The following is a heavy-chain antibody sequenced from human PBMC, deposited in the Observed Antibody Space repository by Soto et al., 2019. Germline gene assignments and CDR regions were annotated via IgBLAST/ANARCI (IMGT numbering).Heavy chain of an antibody. J-gene: IGHJ4*02. D-gene: IGHD2-15*01. CDR1: GFTFSSYG. V-gene: IGHV3-33*01. CDR2: IWYDGSNK. Sequence: PGGSLRLSCAASGFTFSSYGMHWVRQAPGKGLEWVAAIWYDGSNKYYADSVKGRFTISRDNSKNTLYLQMNSLRAEDTAVYYCARGPSVVVVAAGSDYWGQGTLVTVSS. CDR3: ARGPSVVVVAAGSDY.